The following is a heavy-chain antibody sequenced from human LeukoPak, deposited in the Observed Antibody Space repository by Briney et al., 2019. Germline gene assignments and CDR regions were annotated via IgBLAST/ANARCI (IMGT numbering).Heavy chain of an antibody. CDR3: ARRYGSGRAYYYYYYMDV. V-gene: IGHV4-34*01. D-gene: IGHD3-10*01. Sequence: GSLRLSCAASGFTFSSYAMSWVRQAPGKGLEWIGEINHSGSTNYNPSLKSRVTISVDTSKNQFSLKLSSVTAADTAVYYCARRYGSGRAYYYYYYMDVWGKGTTVTISS. CDR1: GFTFSSYA. CDR2: INHSGST. J-gene: IGHJ6*03.